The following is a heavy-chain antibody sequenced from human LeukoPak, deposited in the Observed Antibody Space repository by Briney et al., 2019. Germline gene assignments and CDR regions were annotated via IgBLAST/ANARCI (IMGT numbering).Heavy chain of an antibody. J-gene: IGHJ4*02. Sequence: PSETLSLTCTVSGGSISSYYWSWIRQPPGKGLEWIGYIYYSGSTSYNPSLKSRVTISVDTSKNQFSLKLSSVTAADTAVYYCARVRGRQWLVPSPFDYWGQGTLVTVSS. CDR2: IYYSGST. CDR1: GGSISSYY. D-gene: IGHD6-19*01. V-gene: IGHV4-59*01. CDR3: ARVRGRQWLVPSPFDY.